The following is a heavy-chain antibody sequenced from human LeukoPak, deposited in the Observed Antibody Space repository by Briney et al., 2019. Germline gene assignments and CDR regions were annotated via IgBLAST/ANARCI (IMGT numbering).Heavy chain of an antibody. V-gene: IGHV4-34*01. D-gene: IGHD2-2*01. CDR1: GGSFSGYY. Sequence: SETLSLTCAVYGGSFSGYYWSWIRQPPGKGLEWIGEINHSGSTNYNPSLKSRVTISVDTSKNQFSLKLSSVTAADTAVYYCARRDYCSSTSCYYYVDYWGQGTLVTVSS. CDR3: ARRDYCSSTSCYYYVDY. CDR2: INHSGST. J-gene: IGHJ4*02.